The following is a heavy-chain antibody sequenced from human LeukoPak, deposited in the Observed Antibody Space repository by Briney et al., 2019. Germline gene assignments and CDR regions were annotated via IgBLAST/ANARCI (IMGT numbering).Heavy chain of an antibody. CDR2: INHSGST. J-gene: IGHJ2*01. Sequence: SETLSLTCTVSGYSISSGYYWGWIRQPPGKGLEWIGEINHSGSTNYNPSLKSQVTISVDTSKNQFSLKLSSVTAADTAVYYCARVTHCSSTSCYSAWYFDLWGRGTLVTVSS. CDR1: GYSISSGYY. CDR3: ARVTHCSSTSCYSAWYFDL. V-gene: IGHV4-38-2*02. D-gene: IGHD2-2*01.